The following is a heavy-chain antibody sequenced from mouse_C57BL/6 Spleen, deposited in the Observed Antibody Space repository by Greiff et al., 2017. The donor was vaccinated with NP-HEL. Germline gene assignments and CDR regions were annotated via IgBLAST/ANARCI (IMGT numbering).Heavy chain of an antibody. CDR1: GYTFTSYT. CDR2: INPSSGYT. V-gene: IGHV1-4*01. Sequence: VQLQQSGAELARPGASVKMSCKASGYTFTSYTMHWVKQRPGQGLEWIGYINPSSGYTKYNQKFKDKATLTADKSSSTAYMQLSSLTSEDSAVYYGARSRLYGSSYDAMDYWGQGTSVTVSS. J-gene: IGHJ4*01. CDR3: ARSRLYGSSYDAMDY. D-gene: IGHD1-1*01.